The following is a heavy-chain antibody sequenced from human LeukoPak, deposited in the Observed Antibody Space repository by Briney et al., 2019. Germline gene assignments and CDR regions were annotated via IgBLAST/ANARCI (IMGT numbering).Heavy chain of an antibody. D-gene: IGHD5-18*01. J-gene: IGHJ6*03. V-gene: IGHV7-4-1*02. Sequence: GASVKVSCKASGYTLTSYAMNWVRQAPGQGLEWMGWINTNTGNPTYAQGFTGRFVFSLDTSVSTAYLQISSLKAEDTAVYYCARDSSSDTAMARYYYYYMDVWGKGTTVTVSS. CDR3: ARDSSSDTAMARYYYYYMDV. CDR1: GYTLTSYA. CDR2: INTNTGNP.